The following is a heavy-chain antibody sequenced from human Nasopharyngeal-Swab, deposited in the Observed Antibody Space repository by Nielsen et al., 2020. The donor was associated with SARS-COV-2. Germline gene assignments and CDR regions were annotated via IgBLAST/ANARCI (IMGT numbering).Heavy chain of an antibody. V-gene: IGHV3-11*06. Sequence: RQAPGKGLEWISYISGKSTYTSYADSVKGRFTISRDNVKKSLYLQMNSLRAEDTAVYYCARETRDYWGQGILVTAPQ. D-gene: IGHD1-14*01. CDR3: ARETRDY. CDR2: ISGKSTYT. J-gene: IGHJ4*02.